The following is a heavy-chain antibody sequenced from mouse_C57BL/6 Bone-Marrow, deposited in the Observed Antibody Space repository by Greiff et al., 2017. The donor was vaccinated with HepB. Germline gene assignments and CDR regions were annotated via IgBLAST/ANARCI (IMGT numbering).Heavy chain of an antibody. CDR2: INYDGSST. J-gene: IGHJ1*03. V-gene: IGHV5-16*01. Sequence: DVMLVESEGGLVQPGSSMKLSCTASGFTFSDYYMAWVRQVPEKGLEWVANINYDGSSTYYLDSLKSRFIISRDNAKNILYLQMSSLKSEDTATYYCAREEGWLLPYWYFDVWGTGTTVTVSS. D-gene: IGHD2-3*01. CDR3: AREEGWLLPYWYFDV. CDR1: GFTFSDYY.